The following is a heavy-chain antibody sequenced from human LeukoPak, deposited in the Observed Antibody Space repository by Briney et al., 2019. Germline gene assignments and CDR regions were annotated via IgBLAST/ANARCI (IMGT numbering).Heavy chain of an antibody. CDR2: IWSYGNKK. CDR1: GFTFSTYG. J-gene: IGHJ4*02. CDR3: ARDLVLAAWTKEY. V-gene: IGHV3-33*01. Sequence: GGSLTLSCAASGFTFSTYGVHWVRQAPGKGMEGVAIIWSYGNKKYYADSVKGRFTISRDNSRNTLYLQMNSLRAEDTAVYYCARDLVLAAWTKEYWGEGTLVTVFS. D-gene: IGHD3-3*02.